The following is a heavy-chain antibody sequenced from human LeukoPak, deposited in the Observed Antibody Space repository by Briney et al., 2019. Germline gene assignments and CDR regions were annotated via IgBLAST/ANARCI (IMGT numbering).Heavy chain of an antibody. CDR2: IYYSGST. CDR3: ARGRSHMGY. D-gene: IGHD2-21*01. J-gene: IGHJ4*02. V-gene: IGHV4-59*01. Sequence: PSETLSLTCTVSGGSIISYYWTWIRQPPGKGLEWIGYIYYSGSTNYNPSLKSRVTISVDTSKNQFSLKLSSVTAAGTAVYYCARGRSHMGYWGQGTLVTVSS. CDR1: GGSIISYY.